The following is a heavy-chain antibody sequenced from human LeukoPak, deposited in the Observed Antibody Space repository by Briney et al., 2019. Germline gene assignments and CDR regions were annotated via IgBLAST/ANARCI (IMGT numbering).Heavy chain of an antibody. CDR1: GFALNAYS. CDR2: ISSTSAYI. V-gene: IGHV3-21*01. CDR3: ARVAVAGPTGWFDS. D-gene: IGHD6-19*01. Sequence: PGGSLRLSCAASGFALNAYSLTWVRQAPGKGLEWVSSISSTSAYIHYAESVKGRFTIFRDNIDNVVYLQMNSLRVEDTAVYFCARVAVAGPTGWFDSWGQGTLVTVSS. J-gene: IGHJ5*01.